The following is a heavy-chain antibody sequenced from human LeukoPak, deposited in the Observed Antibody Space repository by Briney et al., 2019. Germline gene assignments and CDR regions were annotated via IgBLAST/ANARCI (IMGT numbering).Heavy chain of an antibody. V-gene: IGHV3-30*02. D-gene: IGHD6-13*01. CDR2: IRYDGSNK. CDR1: GFTFSSYA. CDR3: AKEFGWNSRRAVGAFDI. J-gene: IGHJ3*02. Sequence: GGSLRLSCAASGFTFSSYAMHWVRQAPGKGLEWVAFIRYDGSNKYYADSVKGRFTISRDNSKNTLYLQMNSLRAEDTAVYYCAKEFGWNSRRAVGAFDIWGQGTMVTVSS.